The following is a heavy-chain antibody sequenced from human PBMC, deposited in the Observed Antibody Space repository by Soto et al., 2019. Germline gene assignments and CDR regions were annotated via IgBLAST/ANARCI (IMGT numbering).Heavy chain of an antibody. V-gene: IGHV3-33*01. CDR3: ARGLRAAAGRDYFQY. CDR2: IWYDGSNT. Sequence: QVQLVESGGGVVQPGRSLTLSCAASGFIFSSYGMHWVRQAPGKGLQWVAVIWYDGSNTYYADSVKGRFTISRDNSKNKLYLQMNSRRAEDTAVYYCARGLRAAAGRDYFQYWGQGTLVTVAS. CDR1: GFIFSSYG. J-gene: IGHJ1*01. D-gene: IGHD6-13*01.